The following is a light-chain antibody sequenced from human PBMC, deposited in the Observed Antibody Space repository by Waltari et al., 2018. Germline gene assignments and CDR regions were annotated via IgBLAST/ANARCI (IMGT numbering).Light chain of an antibody. CDR2: NDN. CDR1: NLGRKS. J-gene: IGLJ2*01. CDR3: QVWDDSSDRVV. V-gene: IGLV3-21*03. Sequence: SSVLTQPPSVSVAPKKTATITCGGNNLGRKSVHWYQQRPGQAPVLVVYNDNTRPSGIPARFFGSNSGRTATLTINRVEAGDEADYFCQVWDDSSDRVVFGEGTKLPVL.